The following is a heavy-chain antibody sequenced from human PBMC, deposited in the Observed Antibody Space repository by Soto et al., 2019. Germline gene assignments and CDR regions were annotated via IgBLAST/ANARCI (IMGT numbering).Heavy chain of an antibody. J-gene: IGHJ5*02. CDR3: ARPLSVTTSLDWFDP. Sequence: SGPTLVNPTQALTLTCTFSGFSLSTSGMSVSWIRQAPGKALEWLARIDWDDDKYYSTSLKTRLTISKDTSKNQVVLTMTNMDPVDTATYYCARPLSVTTSLDWFDPWGQGTLVTVSS. V-gene: IGHV2-70*11. CDR2: IDWDDDK. D-gene: IGHD4-17*01. CDR1: GFSLSTSGMS.